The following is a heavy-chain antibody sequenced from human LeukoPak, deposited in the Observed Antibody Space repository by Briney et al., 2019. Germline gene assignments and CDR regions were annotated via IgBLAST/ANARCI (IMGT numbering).Heavy chain of an antibody. Sequence: RGSLRPSCAASGFTFSSYWMSWVRQTPGKGLEWVAHLNQDGSERYYVGSVKGRFTISRENAKNSLYLQMNSLRAEDTAVYYCAKCGSGSNFDYWGQGIMVTVSS. D-gene: IGHD3-10*01. CDR3: AKCGSGSNFDY. V-gene: IGHV3-7*02. CDR1: GFTFSSYW. J-gene: IGHJ4*02. CDR2: LNQDGSER.